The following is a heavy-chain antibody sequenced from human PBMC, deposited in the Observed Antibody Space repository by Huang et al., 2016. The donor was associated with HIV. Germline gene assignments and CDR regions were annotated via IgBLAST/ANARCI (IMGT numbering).Heavy chain of an antibody. V-gene: IGHV3-30-3*01. CDR3: ARDVLRGLGYFDV. Sequence: QVQLVESGGGVVQPGGSLRLACAASGFTFSNYPMHWVRQAPGKGMEWVAVISNDDGSNTDCADSVKGRFTISRDNSKNTVYLQMSSLRADDTAVFYCARDVLRGLGYFDVWGRGTLVTVSS. CDR2: ISNDDGSNT. CDR1: GFTFSNYP. D-gene: IGHD4-17*01. J-gene: IGHJ2*01.